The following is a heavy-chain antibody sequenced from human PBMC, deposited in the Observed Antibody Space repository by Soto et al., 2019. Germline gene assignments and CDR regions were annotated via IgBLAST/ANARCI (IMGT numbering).Heavy chain of an antibody. D-gene: IGHD4-17*01. CDR1: GYSFTNYG. CDR2: ISAYNGKT. Sequence: QVQLVQSGAEVKKPGASVKLSCKASGYSFTNYGIHWVRQAPGQGLEWIAWISAYNGKTHYAQKVQGRVTMTTDTSTSTAYMELRGLRSDDTAVYFCASRYGDPSSAAGFDYWGQGTLVTVSS. J-gene: IGHJ4*02. V-gene: IGHV1-18*01. CDR3: ASRYGDPSSAAGFDY.